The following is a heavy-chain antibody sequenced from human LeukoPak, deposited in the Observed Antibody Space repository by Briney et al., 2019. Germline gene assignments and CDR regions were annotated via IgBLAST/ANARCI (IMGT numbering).Heavy chain of an antibody. V-gene: IGHV3-30-3*01. CDR1: GFTFSSYA. CDR2: ISYDGSNK. Sequence: GGSLRLSCAASGFTFSSYAMHWVRQAPGKGLEWVAVISYDGSNKYYADSVKGRFTISRDNSKNTLYLQMNSPRAGDTAVYYCARDLSYYDILTGFDYWGQGTLVTVSS. J-gene: IGHJ4*02. CDR3: ARDLSYYDILTGFDY. D-gene: IGHD3-9*01.